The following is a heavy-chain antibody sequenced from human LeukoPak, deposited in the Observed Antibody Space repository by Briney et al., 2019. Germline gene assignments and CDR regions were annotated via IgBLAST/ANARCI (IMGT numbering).Heavy chain of an antibody. D-gene: IGHD6-19*01. Sequence: GGPLRLSCAASGFTLSSYAMSWVRHAPGKGLEWGSGISSSVGSPYDAESVKRRFTISSNNSKNTVYLQMNSLIAEDTAVYYCAKMPVSDSSGWANFDYWGQGTLVTVSS. CDR2: ISSSVGSP. CDR1: GFTLSSYA. CDR3: AKMPVSDSSGWANFDY. J-gene: IGHJ4*02. V-gene: IGHV3-23*01.